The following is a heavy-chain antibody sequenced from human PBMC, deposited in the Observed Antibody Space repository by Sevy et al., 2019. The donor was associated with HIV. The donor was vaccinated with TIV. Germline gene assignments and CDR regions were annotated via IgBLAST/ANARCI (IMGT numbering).Heavy chain of an antibody. V-gene: IGHV3-7*01. CDR3: AREGITSRMDV. J-gene: IGHJ6*02. CDR2: IKQDGSEK. Sequence: GGSLRLSCAASGFTFSSYWMSWVRQAPGKGVEWVANIKQDGSEKYYVDSVKGRFTISRDNAKNSLYLQMNSLRAEDTAVYYCAREGITSRMDVWGQGTTVTVSS. CDR1: GFTFSSYW. D-gene: IGHD3-10*01.